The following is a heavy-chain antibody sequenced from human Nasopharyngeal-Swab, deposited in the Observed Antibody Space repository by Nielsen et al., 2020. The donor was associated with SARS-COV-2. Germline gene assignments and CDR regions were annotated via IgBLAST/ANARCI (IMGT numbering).Heavy chain of an antibody. V-gene: IGHV3-23*01. D-gene: IGHD3-9*01. Sequence: GGSLRLSCAASGFIFSNYAMSWVRQAQGKGLEWVSGISGSGGSTYYADSVKGRFTIPRDNFKNMLYPQMNSLRADDTALYYCAKGRYFDILTTPGAFDVWGQGTLVTVSS. CDR3: AKGRYFDILTTPGAFDV. J-gene: IGHJ3*01. CDR2: ISGSGGST. CDR1: GFIFSNYA.